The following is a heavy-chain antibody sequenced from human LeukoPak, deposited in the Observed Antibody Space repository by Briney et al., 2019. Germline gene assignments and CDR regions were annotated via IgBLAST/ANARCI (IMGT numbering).Heavy chain of an antibody. CDR3: ARQGVATITFGY. CDR2: IYYSGST. J-gene: IGHJ4*02. CDR1: GGSISSSSYY. V-gene: IGHV4-39*01. Sequence: SETLSLTCTVSGGSISSSSYYWGWIRQPPGKGLEWIGSIYYSGSTYYHPSLKSRVTISVDTSKNQLSLKLSSVTAADTAVYYCARQGVATITFGYWGQGTLVTVSS. D-gene: IGHD5-12*01.